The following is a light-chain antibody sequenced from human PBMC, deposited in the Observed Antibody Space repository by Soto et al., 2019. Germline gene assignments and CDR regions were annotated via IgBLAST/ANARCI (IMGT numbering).Light chain of an antibody. V-gene: IGKV3-20*01. J-gene: IGKJ5*01. CDR2: DAS. CDR3: QEHASI. CDR1: QNLGDGR. Sequence: VLTQSPGTLSLSPGERATLSCRANQNLGDGRLAWYQQKPGQPPTLLIYDASTRATGIPDRFSGSGSGTDFTLTISRPEPEDFAVYYCQEHASIFGQGTRLEIK.